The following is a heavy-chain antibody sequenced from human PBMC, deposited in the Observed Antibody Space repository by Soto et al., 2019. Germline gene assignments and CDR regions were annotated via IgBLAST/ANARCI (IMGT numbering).Heavy chain of an antibody. CDR2: IIPIFGTA. CDR1: GGTFISYA. D-gene: IGHD5-12*01. Sequence: SVKVSCKASGGTFISYAISSVRQAPGQGLEWMGGIIPIFGTANYAQKFQGRVTITADESTSTAYMELSSLRSEDTAVYYCARVKEEMATIPWFDPWGQGTLVTVSS. V-gene: IGHV1-69*13. J-gene: IGHJ5*02. CDR3: ARVKEEMATIPWFDP.